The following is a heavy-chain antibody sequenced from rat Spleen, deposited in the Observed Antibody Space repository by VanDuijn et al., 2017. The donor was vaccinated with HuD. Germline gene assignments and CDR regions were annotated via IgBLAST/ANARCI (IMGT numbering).Heavy chain of an antibody. CDR1: GFTFSDYD. CDR3: TREGTSPNGGGFDY. CDR2: ISSDGGRN. D-gene: IGHD3-8*01. V-gene: IGHV5-20*01. J-gene: IGHJ2*01. Sequence: EVQLVESGGGLVQPGRSLKLSCAASGFTFSDYDMAWVRQAPTKGLEWVATISSDGGRNFYRDSVKGRFTISRDNAKSSLYLQMDSLRSGDTATYSCTREGTSPNGGGFDYWGQGVMVTVSS.